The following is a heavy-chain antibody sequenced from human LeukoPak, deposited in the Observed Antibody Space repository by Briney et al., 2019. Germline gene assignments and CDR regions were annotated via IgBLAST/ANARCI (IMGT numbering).Heavy chain of an antibody. Sequence: GGSLRLSCAASGFIFSNYWMLWVRQVSGKGLVWVSRIKGDGSATSYADSVKGRFTISRDNAKNTLYLQMNSLRADDTAVYYCAVVSVAVAGWGQGTLVTVSS. CDR2: IKGDGSAT. J-gene: IGHJ4*02. D-gene: IGHD6-19*01. CDR3: AVVSVAVAG. V-gene: IGHV3-74*01. CDR1: GFIFSNYW.